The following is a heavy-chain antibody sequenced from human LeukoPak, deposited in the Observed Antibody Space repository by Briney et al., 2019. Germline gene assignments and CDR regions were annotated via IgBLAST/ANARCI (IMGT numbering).Heavy chain of an antibody. V-gene: IGHV4-39*01. J-gene: IGHJ4*02. CDR2: IYKSGST. Sequence: SETLSLTCTVSGGSISSSSYYWGWIRQPPGKGLEWIGSIYKSGSTYYNPSLKSRVTISVDTSKNQFSLKLSSVTAADTAVYYCATHSSTYYWFDYWGQGTLVTVSS. CDR1: GGSISSSSYY. D-gene: IGHD3-22*01. CDR3: ATHSSTYYWFDY.